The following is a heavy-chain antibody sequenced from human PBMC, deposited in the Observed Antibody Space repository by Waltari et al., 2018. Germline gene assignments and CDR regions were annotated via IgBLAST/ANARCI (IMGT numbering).Heavy chain of an antibody. V-gene: IGHV3-66*01. D-gene: IGHD6-25*01. CDR3: AREAATEYYFDY. Sequence: EVQLVESGGGLVKPGGSLRLSCAASGFTFSSNYMSWVRQAPGKGLEWVSVIYSDGSTYYADSVKGRFTISRDNSKNTLYLQMNSLRAEDTAVYYCAREAATEYYFDYWGQGTLVTVSS. CDR1: GFTFSSNY. J-gene: IGHJ4*02. CDR2: IYSDGST.